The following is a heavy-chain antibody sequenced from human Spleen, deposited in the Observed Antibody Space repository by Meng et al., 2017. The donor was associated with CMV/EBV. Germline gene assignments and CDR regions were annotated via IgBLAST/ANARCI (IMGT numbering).Heavy chain of an antibody. Sequence: GSLRLSCAVYGGSFSTYYWSWIRQPPGKGLEWIGYIHYSGSTDYNPSLKSRVTISVDTSKKHFSLKLSSVTAADTAVYYCALIGVAPAATWYFDPWGPGTLVTVSS. D-gene: IGHD2-2*01. CDR2: IHYSGST. J-gene: IGHJ5*02. V-gene: IGHV4-59*01. CDR3: ALIGVAPAATWYFDP. CDR1: GGSFSTYY.